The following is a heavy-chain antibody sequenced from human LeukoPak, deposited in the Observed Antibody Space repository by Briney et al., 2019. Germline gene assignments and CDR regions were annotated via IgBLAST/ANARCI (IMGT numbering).Heavy chain of an antibody. CDR3: AKDMKMSSGYDYYYYYGMDV. CDR2: ISWNSGSI. CDR1: GFTSDDYA. D-gene: IGHD5-12*01. V-gene: IGHV3-9*02. Sequence: PGGSLRLSCAASGFTSDDYAMHWVRQAPGKGLEWVSGISWNSGSIGYADSVKGRFTISRDNAKNSLYLQMNSLRAEDTALYYCAKDMKMSSGYDYYYYYGMDVWGQGTTVTVSS. J-gene: IGHJ6*02.